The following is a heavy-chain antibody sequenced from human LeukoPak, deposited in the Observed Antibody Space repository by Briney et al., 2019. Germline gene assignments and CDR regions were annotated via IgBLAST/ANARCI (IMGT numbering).Heavy chain of an antibody. CDR3: VTGGYCTSTNCYTLLDY. V-gene: IGHV3-64D*06. CDR2: ISSDGGTT. J-gene: IGHJ4*02. CDR1: GFSFRSYA. D-gene: IGHD2-2*02. Sequence: GGSLRLSCSASGFSFRSYAMHWVRQAPGKGLEYVSRISSDGGTTYYTDSVKGRFTISRDNSKNRLYLQMSGLRLEDTAVYYCVTGGYCTSTNCYTLLDYWGQGTLVAVSS.